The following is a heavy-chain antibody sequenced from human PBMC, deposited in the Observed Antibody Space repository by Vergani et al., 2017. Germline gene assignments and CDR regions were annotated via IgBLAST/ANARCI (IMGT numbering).Heavy chain of an antibody. CDR3: ARASIAAAGGDFDY. J-gene: IGHJ4*02. CDR2: IYYSGST. CDR1: GGSFSGYY. D-gene: IGHD6-13*01. Sequence: QVQLQQWGAGLLKPSETLSLTCVVYGGSFSGYYWGWIGQPPGKGLEWIGSIYYSGSTYYNPSLKSRVTISVDTSKNQFSLKLSSVTAADTAVYYCARASIAAAGGDFDYWGQGTLVTVSS. V-gene: IGHV4-34*01.